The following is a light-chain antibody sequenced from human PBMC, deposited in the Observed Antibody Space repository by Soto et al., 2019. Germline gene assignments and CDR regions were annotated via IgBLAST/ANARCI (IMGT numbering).Light chain of an antibody. CDR1: QSVSSY. CDR2: AAS. J-gene: IGKJ2*01. V-gene: IGKV3-11*01. Sequence: EIVLTQSPGTLSSSPGERATLSCRASQSVSSYLGWYQQKPGQAPRLLIYAASNRATGIPARFSGSGSGTDFTLTISSLEAEDFAVYYCQQISNWPYTFGQGTKLEI. CDR3: QQISNWPYT.